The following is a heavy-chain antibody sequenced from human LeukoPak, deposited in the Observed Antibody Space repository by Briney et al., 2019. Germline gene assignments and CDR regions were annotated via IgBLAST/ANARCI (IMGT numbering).Heavy chain of an antibody. V-gene: IGHV3-23*01. J-gene: IGHJ4*02. D-gene: IGHD1-26*01. CDR3: AKDSLIVGAPKAHY. CDR2: ISGSGGST. Sequence: GGSLRLSCAASGFTFSSYAMSWVRQAPGKGLEWVSAISGSGGSTYYSDSVKGRFTISRDNSKNTLYLQMNSLRAEDTAVYYCAKDSLIVGAPKAHYWGQGTLVTVSS. CDR1: GFTFSSYA.